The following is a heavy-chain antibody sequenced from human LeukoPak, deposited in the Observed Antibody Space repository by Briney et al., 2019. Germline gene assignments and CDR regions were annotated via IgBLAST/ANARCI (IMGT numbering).Heavy chain of an antibody. CDR1: GYSFTSYW. Sequence: GESLKISCKGSGYSFTSYWIGWVRQMPGKGLEWMGIIYPGDSDTRYGPSFQGQVTISADKSISTAYLQWSSLKASDTAMYYCARRIRRNDFWSGYYPYYFDYWGQGTLVTVSS. J-gene: IGHJ4*02. D-gene: IGHD3-3*01. CDR3: ARRIRRNDFWSGYYPYYFDY. CDR2: IYPGDSDT. V-gene: IGHV5-51*01.